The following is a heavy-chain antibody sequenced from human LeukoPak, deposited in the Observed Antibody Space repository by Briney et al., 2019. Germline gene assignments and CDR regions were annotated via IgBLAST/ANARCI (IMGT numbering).Heavy chain of an antibody. D-gene: IGHD3-9*01. V-gene: IGHV4-39*01. CDR2: IYYSGST. CDR3: ARRSSGYSY. Sequence: SETLSLTCTVSGGSISSSSYYWGWIRQPPGKGLEWIGSIYYSGSTYYNPSLKSRVTISVDTSKNQFSLKLSSVTAADTAVYYCARRSSGYSYWGQGTLVTVSS. J-gene: IGHJ4*02. CDR1: GGSISSSSYY.